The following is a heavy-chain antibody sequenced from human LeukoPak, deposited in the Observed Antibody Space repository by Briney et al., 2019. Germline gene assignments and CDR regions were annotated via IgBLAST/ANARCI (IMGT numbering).Heavy chain of an antibody. V-gene: IGHV4-4*07. CDR1: AGSISSYY. J-gene: IGHJ4*02. D-gene: IGHD2-15*01. Sequence: SETLSLTCTVSAGSISSYYWSWIRQPAGKGLEWIGSIYYSGSTYYNPSLKSRVTISVDTSKNQFSLKLSSVTAADTAVYYCARYCSGGSCSIRGFDYWGQGTLVTVSS. CDR3: ARYCSGGSCSIRGFDY. CDR2: IYYSGST.